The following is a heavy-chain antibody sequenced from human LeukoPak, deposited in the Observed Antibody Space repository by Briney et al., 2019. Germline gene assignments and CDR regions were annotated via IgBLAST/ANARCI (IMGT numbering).Heavy chain of an antibody. V-gene: IGHV1-18*01. CDR1: GYTFTSYG. CDR2: ISAYNGNT. Sequence: ASVKVSCKASGYTFTSYGISWVRQAPEQGLEWMGWISAYNGNTNYAQKLQGRVTMTTDTSTSTAYMELRSLRSDDTAVYYCASVSSGWSVYWFDPWGQGTLVTVSS. CDR3: ASVSSGWSVYWFDP. J-gene: IGHJ5*02. D-gene: IGHD6-19*01.